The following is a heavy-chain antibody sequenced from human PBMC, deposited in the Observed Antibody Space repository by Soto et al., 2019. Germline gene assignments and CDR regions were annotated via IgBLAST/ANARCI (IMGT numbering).Heavy chain of an antibody. V-gene: IGHV4-4*07. J-gene: IGHJ6*02. Sequence: PSETLSLTCTVSGGSISSYYWIWIRQPAGKGLEWIGRIYTSGSTNYNPSLKSRVTMSVDTSKNQFSLKLSSVTAADTAVYYCARAAVAARRRYDYYYYYGMDVWGQGTTVTVSS. D-gene: IGHD6-6*01. CDR1: GGSISSYY. CDR2: IYTSGST. CDR3: ARAAVAARRRYDYYYYYGMDV.